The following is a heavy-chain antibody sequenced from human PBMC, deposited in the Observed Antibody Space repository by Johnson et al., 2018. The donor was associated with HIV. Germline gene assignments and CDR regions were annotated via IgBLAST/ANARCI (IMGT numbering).Heavy chain of an antibody. V-gene: IGHV3-9*01. Sequence: VQLVESGGGVVQPGGSLGVSCVASGFTFSSYAMHWVRQAPGKGLEWVSSISWNSGCIGYADSVKGRFTISRDNAKNSLYLQMSSLRAEDTAVYYCVRDTEREAFDIWGQGTMVTVSS. J-gene: IGHJ3*02. CDR2: ISWNSGCI. CDR3: VRDTEREAFDI. CDR1: GFTFSSYA. D-gene: IGHD5-24*01.